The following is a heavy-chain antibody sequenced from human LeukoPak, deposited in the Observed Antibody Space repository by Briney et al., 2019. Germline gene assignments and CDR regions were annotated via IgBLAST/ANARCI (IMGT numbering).Heavy chain of an antibody. CDR3: GQVGY. CDR2: ININGTFS. V-gene: IGHV3-74*03. Sequence: GGSLRLFCVTYGLAFDTFWMHWVRQAPGKGLMWVARININGTFSTYADSVQGRFTVFRDNAKKTLYLQMNSLRVEDTATYFCGQVGYWGQGTLVTVAS. D-gene: IGHD1-26*01. CDR1: GLAFDTFW. J-gene: IGHJ4*02.